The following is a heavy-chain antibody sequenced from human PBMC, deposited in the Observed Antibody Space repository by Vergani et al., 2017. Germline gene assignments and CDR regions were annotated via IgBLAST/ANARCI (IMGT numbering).Heavy chain of an antibody. CDR2: INPSGGST. CDR1: GYTFTSYY. D-gene: IGHD6-13*01. Sequence: QVQLVQSGAEVKKPGASVKVFCKASGYTFTSYYMHWVRQAPGQGLEWMGIINPSGGSTSYAQKFQGRVTMTRDTSTSTVYMELSSLRSEDTAVYYCATPIKEEQPRTGDAFDIWGQGTMVTVSS. J-gene: IGHJ3*02. CDR3: ATPIKEEQPRTGDAFDI. V-gene: IGHV1-46*01.